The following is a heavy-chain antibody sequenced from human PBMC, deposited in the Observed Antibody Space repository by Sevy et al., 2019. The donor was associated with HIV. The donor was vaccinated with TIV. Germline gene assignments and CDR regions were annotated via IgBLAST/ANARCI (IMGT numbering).Heavy chain of an antibody. J-gene: IGHJ3*02. V-gene: IGHV2-5*01. D-gene: IGHD3-22*01. CDR3: AHTSYYDSRETPYDAFDT. Sequence: SGPTLVNPTQTLTLTCTFSGFSLTTSGLGVGWIRQPPGKALEWLALIYWSDDRRYNPSLKSRLTITKDTSKNQVVLTMTNMDPVDTATYYCAHTSYYDSRETPYDAFDTWGQWTTVTVSS. CDR2: IYWSDDR. CDR1: GFSLTTSGLG.